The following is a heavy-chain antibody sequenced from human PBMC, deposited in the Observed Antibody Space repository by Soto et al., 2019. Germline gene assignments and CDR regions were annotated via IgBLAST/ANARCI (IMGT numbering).Heavy chain of an antibody. CDR1: GGSISSYY. D-gene: IGHD2-15*01. CDR3: AREDCSGGSCYGVDP. J-gene: IGHJ5*02. V-gene: IGHV4-59*01. CDR2: IYYSGST. Sequence: QVQLQESGPGLVKPSETLSLTCTVSGGSISSYYWSWIRQPPGKGLEWIGYIYYSGSTNYNPSLESRVTISVDTSKNQVSLTLSSVTAADTAVYYCAREDCSGGSCYGVDPWGQGTLVTVSS.